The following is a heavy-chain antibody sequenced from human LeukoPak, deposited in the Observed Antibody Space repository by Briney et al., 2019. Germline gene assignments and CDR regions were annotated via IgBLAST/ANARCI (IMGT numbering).Heavy chain of an antibody. Sequence: ASVKVSRKASGYTFTSYGISWVRQAPGQGLEWMGWISAYNGNTIYAQKLQGRVTMTTDTSTSTAYMELRSLRSDDTAVYYCARRTTVTGFDPWGQGTLVTVSS. CDR1: GYTFTSYG. CDR3: ARRTTVTGFDP. V-gene: IGHV1-18*01. D-gene: IGHD4-17*01. J-gene: IGHJ5*02. CDR2: ISAYNGNT.